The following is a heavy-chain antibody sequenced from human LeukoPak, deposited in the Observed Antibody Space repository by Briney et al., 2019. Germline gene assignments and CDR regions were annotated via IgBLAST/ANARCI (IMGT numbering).Heavy chain of an antibody. Sequence: ASVKVSCKASGYTFTGYYMHWVRQAPGQGLEWMGRINPNSGGTNYAQKFQGRVTMTRDTSISTAYMELSRLRSDDTAVYYCASSDPLYSSSWYFRTAAFDYWGQGTLVTVSS. V-gene: IGHV1-2*06. CDR2: INPNSGGT. CDR3: ASSDPLYSSSWYFRTAAFDY. J-gene: IGHJ4*02. CDR1: GYTFTGYY. D-gene: IGHD6-13*01.